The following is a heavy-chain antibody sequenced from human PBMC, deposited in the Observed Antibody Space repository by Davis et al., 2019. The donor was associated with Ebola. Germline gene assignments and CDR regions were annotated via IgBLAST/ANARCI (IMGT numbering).Heavy chain of an antibody. CDR3: ARGSKTWYFDL. CDR1: GGSFSGYQ. CDR2: INHSGST. V-gene: IGHV4-34*01. Sequence: PSETLSLTCAVYGGSFSGYQWSWIRQPPGKGLEWIGEINHSGSTNYNSSLKSRVTISVDTSKNQVSLKLTSVTAADTAVYHCARGSKTWYFDLWGRGTLVTVSS. J-gene: IGHJ2*01.